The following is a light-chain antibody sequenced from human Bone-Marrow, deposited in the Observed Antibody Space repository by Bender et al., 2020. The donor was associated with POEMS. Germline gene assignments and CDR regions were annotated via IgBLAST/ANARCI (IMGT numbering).Light chain of an antibody. CDR1: SSDVGTYNL. Sequence: QSALTQPASVSGSPGQSITISCTGTSSDVGTYNLVSWHQQYPGRAPKLMIYDVSNRPSGVSNRFSGSKSGNTASLTISGLQADDEADYYCCSYERSAAFVFGTGTTVTVL. CDR2: DVS. J-gene: IGLJ1*01. CDR3: CSYERSAAFV. V-gene: IGLV2-23*02.